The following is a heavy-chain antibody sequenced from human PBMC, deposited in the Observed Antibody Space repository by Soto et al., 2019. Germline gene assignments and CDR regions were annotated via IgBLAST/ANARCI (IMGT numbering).Heavy chain of an antibody. CDR3: AKSAILTGYMGYYFDY. CDR2: ISGSGGST. Sequence: GGSLRLSCAASGFTFSSYAMSWVRQAPGKGLEWVPAISGSGGSTYYADSVKGRFTISRDNSKNTLYLQMNSLRAEDTAVYYCAKSAILTGYMGYYFDYWGQGTLVTVSS. J-gene: IGHJ4*02. D-gene: IGHD3-9*01. V-gene: IGHV3-23*01. CDR1: GFTFSSYA.